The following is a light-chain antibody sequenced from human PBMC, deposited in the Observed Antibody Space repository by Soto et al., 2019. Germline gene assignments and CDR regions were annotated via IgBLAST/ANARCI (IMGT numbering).Light chain of an antibody. CDR3: SSYTDSNTYVV. J-gene: IGLJ2*01. V-gene: IGLV2-18*02. CDR2: EVN. CDR1: SSDIGTYNH. Sequence: QSVLTQPPSVSGSPGQSVTISCTGTSSDIGTYNHVSWYQQPPGTAPKLMIYEVNNRPSGVPDRFSGSKSGNTASLTISGLQAEDEADYYCSSYTDSNTYVVFGGGTKLTVL.